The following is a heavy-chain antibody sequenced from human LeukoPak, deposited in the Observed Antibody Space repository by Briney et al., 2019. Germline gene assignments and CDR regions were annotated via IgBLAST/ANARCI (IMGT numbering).Heavy chain of an antibody. J-gene: IGHJ4*02. CDR3: ARHWTYYDYVWGSYRPYYFDY. Sequence: SETLSLTCTVSGASINKNFWSWIRQPPGKGLEWIGYVYDSGSTNSNPSLKSRVTISVDTSKNQFSLKLKSVTAADTAVYYCARHWTYYDYVWGSYRPYYFDYWGQGTLVTVSS. CDR1: GASINKNF. D-gene: IGHD3-16*02. V-gene: IGHV4-59*01. CDR2: VYDSGST.